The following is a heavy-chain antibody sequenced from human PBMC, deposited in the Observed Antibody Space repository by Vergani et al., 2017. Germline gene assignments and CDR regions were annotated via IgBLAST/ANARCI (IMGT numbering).Heavy chain of an antibody. CDR3: AKDGGYIVVVPAAVYGMDV. D-gene: IGHD2-2*01. CDR2: ISSSGGST. V-gene: IGHV3-23*04. J-gene: IGHJ6*02. Sequence: VQLVQSGAEVKKPGASVKVSCKASGFTFSSYAMSWVRQAPGKGLEWVSAISSSGGSTYYADSVKGRFTISRDNSKNTLYLQMNSLRAEDTAVYYCAKDGGYIVVVPAAVYGMDVWGQGTTVTVSS. CDR1: GFTFSSYA.